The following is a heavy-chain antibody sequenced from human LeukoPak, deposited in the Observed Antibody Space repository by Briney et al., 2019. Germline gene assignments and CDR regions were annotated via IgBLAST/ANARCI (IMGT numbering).Heavy chain of an antibody. CDR1: GGSISSGGYY. V-gene: IGHV4-31*03. D-gene: IGHD2-2*01. J-gene: IGHJ6*02. CDR3: ARDSEGSSTNDYYGMDV. Sequence: SETLSLTCIVSGGSISSGGYYWSWIRQHPGKGLEWIGYIYYSGSTYYNPSLKSRVTISVDTSKNQFSLKLSSATAADTAVYYCARDSEGSSTNDYYGMDVWGQGTTVTVSS. CDR2: IYYSGST.